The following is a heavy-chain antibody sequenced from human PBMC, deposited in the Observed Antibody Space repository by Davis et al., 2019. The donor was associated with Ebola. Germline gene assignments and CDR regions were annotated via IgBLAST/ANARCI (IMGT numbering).Heavy chain of an antibody. CDR1: GFTFTNAW. D-gene: IGHD3-10*01. Sequence: PGGSLRLSCAASGFTFTNAWMNWVSQAPRKGLEWVGRIKSRSDGGTTDYVAPVNGRFSMSRDDSKNTLYLQMNDLKIEDTAVYYCTTRRGGMDVWGQGTTVTVSS. V-gene: IGHV3-15*07. J-gene: IGHJ6*02. CDR2: IKSRSDGGTT. CDR3: TTRRGGMDV.